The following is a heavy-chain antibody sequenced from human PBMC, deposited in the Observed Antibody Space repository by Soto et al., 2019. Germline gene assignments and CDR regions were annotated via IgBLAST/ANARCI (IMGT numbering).Heavy chain of an antibody. CDR2: MRTASGDT. CDR1: RYTFTSYD. D-gene: IGHD3-10*01. CDR3: ARRSSTYLNEVIYDI. V-gene: IGHV1-2*02. Sequence: ASVKVSCKASRYTFTSYDIFWVRQSPGQGLEWMGWMRTASGDTHYAQNFQGRVTMTRDTSISTAYMGLNNLVSDDTAVYYCARRSSTYLNEVIYDIWGQGTLVTVSS. J-gene: IGHJ1*01.